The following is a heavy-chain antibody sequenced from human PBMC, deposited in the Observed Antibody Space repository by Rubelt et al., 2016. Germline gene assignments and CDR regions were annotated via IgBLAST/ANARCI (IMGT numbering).Heavy chain of an antibody. CDR3: ARHNGGSRGVGY. Sequence: QEQLKQWGAGLLEASETLSLTCAVYGESFSGHYWNWIRQPPGKGLEWIGEVDHSGSTKYNPSLKSRVTISADTSINKFSLRWRSVTDADTAVYYCARHNGGSRGVGYWSQGTLVTVSS. CDR2: VDHSGST. CDR1: GESFSGHY. D-gene: IGHD2-8*02. V-gene: IGHV4-34*01. J-gene: IGHJ4*02.